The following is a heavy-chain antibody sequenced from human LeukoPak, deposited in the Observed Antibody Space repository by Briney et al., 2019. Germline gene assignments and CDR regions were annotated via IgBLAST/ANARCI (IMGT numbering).Heavy chain of an antibody. D-gene: IGHD3-22*01. J-gene: IGHJ4*02. CDR3: ARELPPVVTYYFDY. V-gene: IGHV3-33*01. Sequence: PGRSLRLSCAASGFTLSSFGMHWVRQAPGKGLEWVAVIWYDGSNKYYADSVKGRFTISRGNSKNTLYLQMNSLRAEDTAVYYCARELPPVVTYYFDYWGQGTLVTVSS. CDR2: IWYDGSNK. CDR1: GFTLSSFG.